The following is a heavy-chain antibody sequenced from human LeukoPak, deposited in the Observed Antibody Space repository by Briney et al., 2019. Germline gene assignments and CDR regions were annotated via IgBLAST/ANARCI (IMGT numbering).Heavy chain of an antibody. CDR2: ISSSSNYI. V-gene: IGHV3-21*01. CDR3: AREVGIGYFDY. Sequence: PGGSLRLSCAASGFTFSTYEMNWVRQAPGKGLEWVSSISSSSNYIYYADSVKGRFTISRDNAKNSLYLQMHNLRAEDTAVYYCAREVGIGYFDYWGQGTLVTVSS. J-gene: IGHJ4*02. D-gene: IGHD1-26*01. CDR1: GFTFSTYE.